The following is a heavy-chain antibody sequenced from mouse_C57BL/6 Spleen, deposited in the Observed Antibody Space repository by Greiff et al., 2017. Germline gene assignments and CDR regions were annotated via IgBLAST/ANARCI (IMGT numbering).Heavy chain of an antibody. Sequence: QVQLQQSGAELVKPGASVMISCKASGYAFSSYWMNWVKQRPGKGLEWLGQIYPGDGDTNYNGKFTGKATLTADKSSSTAYMQLSSLNSEESAVDVCARQITTVVRGLAYWGQGTLVTVSA. J-gene: IGHJ3*01. CDR2: IYPGDGDT. V-gene: IGHV1-80*01. CDR3: ARQITTVVRGLAY. CDR1: GYAFSSYW. D-gene: IGHD1-1*01.